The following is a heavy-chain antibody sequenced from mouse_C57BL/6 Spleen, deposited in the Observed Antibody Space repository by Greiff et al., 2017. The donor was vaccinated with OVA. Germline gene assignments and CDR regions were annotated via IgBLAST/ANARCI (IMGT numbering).Heavy chain of an antibody. J-gene: IGHJ2*01. CDR3: ARYYDYFPFDY. D-gene: IGHD2-4*01. CDR1: GYSITSGYY. CDR2: ISYDGSN. Sequence: EVKLQESGPGLVKPSQSLSLTCSVTGYSITSGYYWNWIRQFPGNKLEWMGYISYDGSNNYNPSLKNRISITRDTSKNQFFLKLNSVTTEDTATYYCARYYDYFPFDYWGQGTTLTVSS. V-gene: IGHV3-6*01.